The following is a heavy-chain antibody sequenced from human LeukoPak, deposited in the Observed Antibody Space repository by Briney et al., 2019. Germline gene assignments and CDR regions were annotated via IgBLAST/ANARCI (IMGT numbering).Heavy chain of an antibody. V-gene: IGHV3-20*04. Sequence: GGSLRLSCAASGFTFDDYGMSWVRQAPGKGLEWVSGINWNGGSTGYADSVKGRFTISRDNAKNSLYLQMNSLRAEDTALYYCARENMYYYGSGSDYDYWGQGTLVTVSS. D-gene: IGHD3-10*01. J-gene: IGHJ4*02. CDR1: GFTFDDYG. CDR3: ARENMYYYGSGSDYDY. CDR2: INWNGGST.